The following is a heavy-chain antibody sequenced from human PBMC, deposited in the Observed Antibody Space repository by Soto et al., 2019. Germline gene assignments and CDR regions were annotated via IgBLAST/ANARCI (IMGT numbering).Heavy chain of an antibody. J-gene: IGHJ6*03. CDR3: ARHQIVVVPVSMPWGEGWHYYYMDV. V-gene: IGHV5-51*01. CDR1: GYSFTSYW. D-gene: IGHD2-2*01. CDR2: IYPGDSDT. Sequence: GESLKISCKGSGYSFTSYWIGWVRQMPGKGLEWMGIIYPGDSDTRYSPSFQGQVTISADKSISTAYLQWSSLKASDTAMYYCARHQIVVVPVSMPWGEGWHYYYMDVWGQGTTVTVSS.